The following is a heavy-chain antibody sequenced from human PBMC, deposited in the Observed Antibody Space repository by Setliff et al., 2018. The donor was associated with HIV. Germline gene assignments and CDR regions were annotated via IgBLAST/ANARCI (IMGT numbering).Heavy chain of an antibody. Sequence: SETLSLTCSVSGVSIVIGGFYYSWIRHRPGKGLEWIGTVYYTGKTYYNPSLQSRLTMSADTSKNQFSLKMRSVTAADTAVYFCARDLHANYHVVDIWGPGTMVTVSS. CDR3: ARDLHANYHVVDI. V-gene: IGHV4-31*02. D-gene: IGHD2-2*01. CDR2: VYYTGKT. J-gene: IGHJ3*02. CDR1: GVSIVIGGFY.